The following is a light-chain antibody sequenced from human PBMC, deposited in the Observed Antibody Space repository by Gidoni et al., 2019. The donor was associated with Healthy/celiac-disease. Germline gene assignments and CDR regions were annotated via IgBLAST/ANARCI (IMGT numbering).Light chain of an antibody. V-gene: IGKV4-1*01. Sequence: DIVMTKPSDSPPASLGERATINCKSSQSVLSSSNNKNYLAWYQQKPGQPPKLLIYWASTRESGVPDRFSGSGSGTDFTLTISSLQAEAVAVYYCQQYYSTPYTFGQGTKLEIK. CDR2: WAS. J-gene: IGKJ2*01. CDR1: QSVLSSSNNKNY. CDR3: QQYYSTPYT.